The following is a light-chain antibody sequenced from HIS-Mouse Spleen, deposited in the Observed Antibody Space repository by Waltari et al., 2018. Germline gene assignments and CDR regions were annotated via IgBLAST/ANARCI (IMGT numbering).Light chain of an antibody. Sequence: QSALTQPASVSGSPGQSITISCTGTSSDVGGYNYVSWYQQHPGKAPELMLYEVSNRPSGVSNRFSGSKSGNTASLTISGIQAEDEADYYCSSYTSSSTYVVFGGGTKLTVL. J-gene: IGLJ2*01. CDR2: EVS. CDR1: SSDVGGYNY. CDR3: SSYTSSSTYVV. V-gene: IGLV2-14*01.